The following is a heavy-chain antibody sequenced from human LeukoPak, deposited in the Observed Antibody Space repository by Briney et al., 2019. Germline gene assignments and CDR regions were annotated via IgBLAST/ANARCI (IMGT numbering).Heavy chain of an antibody. Sequence: PGGSLRLSCAASGFTFSSYSMTWVRQAPGKGLEWVSVISGSGGAIYYADSVKGRFTISRDNSKNTLCLQMNSLRAEDTAVYYCARAAMVRGVDYFDSWGQGTLVTVSS. D-gene: IGHD3-10*01. CDR3: ARAAMVRGVDYFDS. J-gene: IGHJ4*02. V-gene: IGHV3-23*01. CDR2: ISGSGGAI. CDR1: GFTFSSYS.